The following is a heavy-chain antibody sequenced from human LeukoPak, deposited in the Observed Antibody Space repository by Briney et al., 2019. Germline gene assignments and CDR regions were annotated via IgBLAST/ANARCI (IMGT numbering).Heavy chain of an antibody. Sequence: SVKVSCKASGGTFSSYAISWVRQAPGQGLEWMGGIIPIFGTANYAQKFQGRVTITTDESTSTAYMELSSLRSEDTAVYYCARGGGDGSGSYYPRSSYYYYYMDVWGKGTTVTVSS. CDR2: IIPIFGTA. J-gene: IGHJ6*03. D-gene: IGHD3-10*01. CDR3: ARGGGDGSGSYYPRSSYYYYYMDV. CDR1: GGTFSSYA. V-gene: IGHV1-69*05.